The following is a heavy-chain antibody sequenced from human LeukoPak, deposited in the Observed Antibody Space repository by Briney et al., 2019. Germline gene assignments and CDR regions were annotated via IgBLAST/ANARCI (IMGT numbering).Heavy chain of an antibody. Sequence: SETLSLTCAVYGGSFSGYYWSWIRQSPGKGLEWIGEINHRGSTNYNPSLKSRVTISVDTSKNQFSLKLSSVAAADTAVYYCARVGEQQPPRDSSGWYYFDYWGQGNPGHRLL. CDR2: INHRGST. CDR1: GGSFSGYY. J-gene: IGHJ4*02. D-gene: IGHD6-19*01. CDR3: ARVGEQQPPRDSSGWYYFDY. V-gene: IGHV4-34*01.